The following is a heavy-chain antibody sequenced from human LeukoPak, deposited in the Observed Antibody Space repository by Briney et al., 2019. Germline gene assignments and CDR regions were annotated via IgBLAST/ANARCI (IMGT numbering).Heavy chain of an antibody. Sequence: GGSLRLSCAASGFMFSSYSMNWVRQAPGKGLEWVANIDQEGGEKRYVDSVRGRFTISRDNAQNLLFLQMNRLRVEDTAVYYCARSNYYEELFDYWGQGTLVTVSS. D-gene: IGHD3-22*01. J-gene: IGHJ4*02. CDR3: ARSNYYEELFDY. CDR1: GFMFSSYS. CDR2: IDQEGGEK. V-gene: IGHV3-7*01.